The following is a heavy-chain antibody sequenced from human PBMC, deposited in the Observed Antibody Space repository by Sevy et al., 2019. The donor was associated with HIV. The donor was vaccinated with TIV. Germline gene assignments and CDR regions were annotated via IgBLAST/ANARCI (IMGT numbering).Heavy chain of an antibody. CDR1: GYTFSMYG. J-gene: IGHJ4*02. CDR3: AKGLRGYLFGEEGGCDY. CDR2: ISPYNGYT. Sequence: ASVKVSCKASGYTFSMYGITWVRQAPGQGLESMGWISPYNGYTTYAQKFQGRAIMTTNVPATTAYLELSSLRSDDTAVYYCAKGLRGYLFGEEGGCDYWGQGTLVTVSS. D-gene: IGHD5-12*01. V-gene: IGHV1-18*01.